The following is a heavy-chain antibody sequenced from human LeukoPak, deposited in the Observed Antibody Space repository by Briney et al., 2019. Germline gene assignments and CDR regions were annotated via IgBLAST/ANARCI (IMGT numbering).Heavy chain of an antibody. J-gene: IGHJ4*02. CDR1: GGSVSGGNYY. Sequence: SETLSLTCTVSGGSVSGGNYYCSWTRQSPGKGLEWIGYIHYSGSTFYSPSLKSRVTMSIDPSKNQFSLNLSSVTAADTALYYCARTGSTGGYWGQGTLVTVSS. CDR2: IHYSGST. D-gene: IGHD1-14*01. V-gene: IGHV4-61*01. CDR3: ARTGSTGGY.